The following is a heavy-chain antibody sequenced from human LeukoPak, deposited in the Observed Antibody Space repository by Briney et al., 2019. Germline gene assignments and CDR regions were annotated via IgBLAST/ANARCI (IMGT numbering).Heavy chain of an antibody. Sequence: TGGSLRLSCAASGFSFSSYAMHWVRQAPGKGLEWVAFISYDGSSKYYADSVKGRFTISRDNSKNTLYLQMNSLRAEDTAVYYCAKVIQLWPDYYYYYMDVWGKGTTVTVSS. J-gene: IGHJ6*03. CDR2: ISYDGSSK. V-gene: IGHV3-30*04. D-gene: IGHD5-18*01. CDR3: AKVIQLWPDYYYYYMDV. CDR1: GFSFSSYA.